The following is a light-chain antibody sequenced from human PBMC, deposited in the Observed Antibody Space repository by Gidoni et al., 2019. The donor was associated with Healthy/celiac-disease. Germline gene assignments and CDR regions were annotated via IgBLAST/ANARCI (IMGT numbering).Light chain of an antibody. CDR1: QSISSY. J-gene: IGKJ1*01. CDR2: AAS. CDR3: QPSYRTPAT. V-gene: IGKV1-39*01. Sequence: DLQMTQSPSSLSASVGDRVTIPCRASQSISSYLTWYQQKPGNAPKLLIYAASSLQSGVPSRFRGSGSGTDFTLTISSLEPEDFAIYYCQPSYRTPATFGQXTQVELK.